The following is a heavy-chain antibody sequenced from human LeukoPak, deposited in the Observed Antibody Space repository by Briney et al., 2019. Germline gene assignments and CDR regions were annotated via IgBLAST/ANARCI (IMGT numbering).Heavy chain of an antibody. D-gene: IGHD6-13*01. Sequence: GGSLRLSCAVSGFTFSSYEMNWVRQAPGKGLEWVSYISSSGSTIYYADSVKGRFTISRDNAKNSLYLQMNSLRAEDTAVYYCARGGIAAAGKLDYWGQGTLVTVSS. J-gene: IGHJ4*02. CDR1: GFTFSSYE. CDR2: ISSSGSTI. CDR3: ARGGIAAAGKLDY. V-gene: IGHV3-48*03.